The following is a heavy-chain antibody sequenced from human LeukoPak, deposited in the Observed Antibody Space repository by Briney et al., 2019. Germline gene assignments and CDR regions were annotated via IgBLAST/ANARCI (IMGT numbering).Heavy chain of an antibody. J-gene: IGHJ4*02. CDR3: SRLVSDWCYDY. CDR1: GVTYSNSA. V-gene: IGHV3-73*01. CDR2: IRSKANSYAT. D-gene: IGHD3-9*01. Sequence: PGGSLRLACADSGVTYSNSAMHRADQASGKGLEWVGHIRSKANSYATAYAASVEGRFTISRDDSKNTAYLQMHSLNTEDTAVYSCSRLVSDWCYDYSRQGSLVTVSS.